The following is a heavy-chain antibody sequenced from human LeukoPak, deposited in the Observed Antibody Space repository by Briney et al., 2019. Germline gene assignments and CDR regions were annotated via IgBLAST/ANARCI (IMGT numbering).Heavy chain of an antibody. V-gene: IGHV1-18*01. CDR2: ISAYNGNT. Sequence: ASVKVSCKSSGYTFTSYGISWVRPAPGQGREWMGWISAYNGNTNYAQKLHGRVTMTTDTSTSTAYMELRSLRSDDTAVYYCARGSDSSSWYTPNNWFDPWGQGTLVTVSS. D-gene: IGHD6-13*01. CDR3: ARGSDSSSWYTPNNWFDP. CDR1: GYTFTSYG. J-gene: IGHJ5*02.